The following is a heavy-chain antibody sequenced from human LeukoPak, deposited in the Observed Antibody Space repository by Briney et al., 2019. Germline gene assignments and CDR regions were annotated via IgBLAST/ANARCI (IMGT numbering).Heavy chain of an antibody. J-gene: IGHJ4*02. Sequence: SETLSLTCAVYGGSFSGYYWSWIRQPPGKGLEWIGEINHRRSTNYNPSLKSRVTMSVDTSKNQFSLQLNSVTPEDTAVYYCARAGSAGINYWGQGTLVTVSS. CDR2: INHRRST. CDR3: ARAGSAGINY. D-gene: IGHD6-19*01. V-gene: IGHV4-34*01. CDR1: GGSFSGYY.